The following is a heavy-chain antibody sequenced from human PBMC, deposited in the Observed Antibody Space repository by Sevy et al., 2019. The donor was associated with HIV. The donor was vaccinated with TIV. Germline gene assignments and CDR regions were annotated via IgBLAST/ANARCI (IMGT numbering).Heavy chain of an antibody. CDR2: IKSKTDGGTT. CDR1: GFTFSNAW. V-gene: IGHV3-15*01. J-gene: IGHJ4*02. CDR3: TTDTLRDYFDY. Sequence: GGSLRLSCAASGFTFSNAWMSWVRQAPGKGLEWVGRIKSKTDGGTTDYAAPVKGRSTISRDDSKNTLYLQMNSLKTEDTAVYYCTTDTLRDYFDYWGQGTLVTVSS.